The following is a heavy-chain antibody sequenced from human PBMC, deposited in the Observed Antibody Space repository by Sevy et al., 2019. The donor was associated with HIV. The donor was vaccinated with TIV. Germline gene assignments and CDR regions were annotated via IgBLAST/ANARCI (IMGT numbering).Heavy chain of an antibody. CDR1: GFTFSSYA. CDR2: ISGSGGST. J-gene: IGHJ4*02. Sequence: GGSLRLSCAASGFTFSSYAMSWVRQAPGKGLEWVSAISGSGGSTYYADSVKGRFTISRDNSNNTLYRQMNSLRAEDTAVYYCAKVDYYDSSGYYDYWGQGTLVTVSS. V-gene: IGHV3-23*01. D-gene: IGHD3-22*01. CDR3: AKVDYYDSSGYYDY.